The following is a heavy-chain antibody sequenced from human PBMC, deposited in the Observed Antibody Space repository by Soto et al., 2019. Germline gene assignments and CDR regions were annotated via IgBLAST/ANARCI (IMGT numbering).Heavy chain of an antibody. V-gene: IGHV1-69*13. CDR2: IIPIFGTA. J-gene: IGHJ6*02. Sequence: SVKVSCKASGVTFSSYAISWVRQAPGQGLEWMGGIIPIFGTANYAQKFQGRVTITADESTSTAYMELSSLRSEDTAVYYCASPNYYYYYYGMDVWGQGTTVTVSS. CDR3: ASPNYYYYYYGMDV. CDR1: GVTFSSYA.